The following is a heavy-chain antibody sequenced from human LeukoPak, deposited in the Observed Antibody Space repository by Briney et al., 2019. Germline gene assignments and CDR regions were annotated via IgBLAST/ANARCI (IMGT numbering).Heavy chain of an antibody. Sequence: ASVKVSCKASGGTFSSYAIGWVRQAPGQGLEWMGGIIPIFGTANYAQKFQGRVTITADKSTSTAYMELSSLRSEDTAVYYCARDDGPIVGAPATFDYWGQGTLVTVSS. J-gene: IGHJ4*02. CDR1: GGTFSSYA. D-gene: IGHD1-26*01. CDR2: IIPIFGTA. CDR3: ARDDGPIVGAPATFDY. V-gene: IGHV1-69*06.